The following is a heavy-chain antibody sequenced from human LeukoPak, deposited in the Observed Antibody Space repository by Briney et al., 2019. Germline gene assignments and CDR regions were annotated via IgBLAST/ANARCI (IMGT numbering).Heavy chain of an antibody. CDR2: ISSSGSTI. CDR1: GFTLSSYE. J-gene: IGHJ4*02. V-gene: IGHV3-48*03. D-gene: IGHD3-3*01. CDR3: ARVPYYDFWSGFDY. Sequence: GRCLRLSCAASGFTLSSYEMNWVRQAPRKGLGWVSYISSSGSTIYYADSVKGRFTISRDNAKNSLYLQMNSLRAEDTAVYYCARVPYYDFWSGFDYWGQGTLVTVSS.